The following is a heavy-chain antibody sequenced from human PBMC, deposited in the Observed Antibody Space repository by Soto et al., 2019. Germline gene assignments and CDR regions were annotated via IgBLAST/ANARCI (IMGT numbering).Heavy chain of an antibody. CDR2: IYYSGST. CDR1: GGSVSSGSYY. J-gene: IGHJ4*02. V-gene: IGHV4-61*01. D-gene: IGHD1-26*01. Sequence: QVQLQESGPGLVKPSETLSLTCTVSGGSVSSGSYYWSWIRQPPGKGLEWIGYIYYSGSTNYNPSLKSRVTISVDTSKNQFSLKLSSVTAADTAVYYCARGLGEWELLSFIDYWGQGTLVTVSS. CDR3: ARGLGEWELLSFIDY.